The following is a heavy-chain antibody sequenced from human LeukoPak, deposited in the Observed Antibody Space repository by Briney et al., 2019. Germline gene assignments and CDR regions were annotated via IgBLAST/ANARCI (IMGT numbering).Heavy chain of an antibody. CDR3: ARRRGSSSYNWFDP. CDR2: IYYSGST. V-gene: IGHV4-59*08. J-gene: IGHJ5*02. CDR1: GGSISSYY. D-gene: IGHD6-13*01. Sequence: SETLSLTCTVSGGSISSYYWSWIRQPPGEGLEWIGYIYYSGSTNYNPSLKSRVTISVDTSKNQFSLKLSSVTAADTAVYYCARRRGSSSYNWFDPWGQGTLVTVSS.